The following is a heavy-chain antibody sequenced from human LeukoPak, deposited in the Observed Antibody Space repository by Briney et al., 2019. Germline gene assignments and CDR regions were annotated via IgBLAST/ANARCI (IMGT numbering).Heavy chain of an antibody. J-gene: IGHJ4*02. D-gene: IGHD1-26*01. CDR3: ARQRVIKLGGGRYPDYFDY. Sequence: SETLSLTCTVSGGSISSYYWSWIRQPAGKGLEWIGRIYTSGSTNYNPSLKSRVTMSVDTSKNQFSLKLSSVTAADTAVYYCARQRVIKLGGGRYPDYFDYWGQGTLVTVSS. V-gene: IGHV4-4*07. CDR1: GGSISSYY. CDR2: IYTSGST.